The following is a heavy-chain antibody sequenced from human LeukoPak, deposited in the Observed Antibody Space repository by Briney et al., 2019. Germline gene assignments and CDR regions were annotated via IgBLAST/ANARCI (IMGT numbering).Heavy chain of an antibody. CDR2: IYWDDDQ. Sequence: SGPTLVNPTQTLTLTCTFSGFSLSSGGVGVAWIRQPPGKALEWLALIYWDDDQRYSPSLKNRLTIAKDTSKNQVVLTMTNMDPADTATYYCAHITTQLNRMSTWYFDYWGQGALVTVSS. D-gene: IGHD5/OR15-5a*01. CDR3: AHITTQLNRMSTWYFDY. V-gene: IGHV2-5*02. CDR1: GFSLSSGGVG. J-gene: IGHJ4*02.